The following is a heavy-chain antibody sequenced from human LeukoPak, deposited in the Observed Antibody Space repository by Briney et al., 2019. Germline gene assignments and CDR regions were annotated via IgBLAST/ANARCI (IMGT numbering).Heavy chain of an antibody. CDR1: GASISGYH. J-gene: IGHJ4*02. CDR3: ARLQMHTAMVRFDY. D-gene: IGHD5-18*01. CDR2: IYYRGST. Sequence: SETLSLTCTVSGASISGYHWSWIRQPPGKGLEWIGYIYYRGSTSYNPSLKSRVTISLDTSKNQFSLRLSSVTAADTAVYYCARLQMHTAMVRFDYWGQGTLVTVSS. V-gene: IGHV4-59*08.